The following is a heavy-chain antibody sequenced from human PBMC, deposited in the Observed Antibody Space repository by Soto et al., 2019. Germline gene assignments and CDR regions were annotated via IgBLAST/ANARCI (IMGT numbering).Heavy chain of an antibody. V-gene: IGHV2-5*02. CDR3: ARRDSSGYYYYFYH. CDR1: GFSLSTRGVG. J-gene: IGHJ1*01. CDR2: IYWDDDK. D-gene: IGHD3-22*01. Sequence: QITLKESGPTLVKPTQTLTLTCTFSGFSLSTRGVGVGWIRQPPGKALEWLALIYWDDDKRYNTSLKSRLTTXKXTXXNQVVLTMTNMDPVDTATYYCARRDSSGYYYYFYHWGQGTLVTVSS.